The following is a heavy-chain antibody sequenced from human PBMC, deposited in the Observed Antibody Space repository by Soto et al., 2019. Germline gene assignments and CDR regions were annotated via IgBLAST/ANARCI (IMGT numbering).Heavy chain of an antibody. CDR3: TRDTYIPPTT. CDR1: GGSISTTNW. CDR2: IYHTGST. V-gene: IGHV4-4*02. Sequence: QVQLQESGPGLVKPSGTLSLTCAVSGGSISTTNWWSWVRQPPGKGLEWIGAIYHTGSTNYNPSLKSRVTILVDKSKNQLSLKLSFVTAADTAVYYCTRDTYIPPTTWGQGTLVTVSS. D-gene: IGHD2-2*01. J-gene: IGHJ5*02.